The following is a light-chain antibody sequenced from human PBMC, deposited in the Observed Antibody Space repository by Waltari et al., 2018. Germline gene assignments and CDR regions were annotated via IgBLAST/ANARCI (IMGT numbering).Light chain of an antibody. CDR2: GKN. J-gene: IGLJ3*02. CDR3: NSRDSSGNLWV. Sequence: SSELTQDPAVSVALGQTGRITCQGDSLRSYYASWYQKKPGQAPVLVIYGKNNRPSGIPDRFSGSSSGNTASLTITGAQAEDEADYYCNSRDSSGNLWVFGGGTKLTVL. CDR1: SLRSYY. V-gene: IGLV3-19*01.